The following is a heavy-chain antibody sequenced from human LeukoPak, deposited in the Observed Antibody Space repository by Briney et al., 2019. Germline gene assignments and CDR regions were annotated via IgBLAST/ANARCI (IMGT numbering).Heavy chain of an antibody. CDR3: AKTSGSWYYDY. J-gene: IGHJ4*02. D-gene: IGHD6-13*01. CDR2: IYHSGST. CDR1: GDSISSGAYY. V-gene: IGHV4-30-2*01. Sequence: PSETLSLTCTVSGDSISSGAYYWSWIRQPPGKGLEWIGYIYHSGSTYYNPSLKSRVTISLDRSKNQFSLKLNSVTAADTAVYYCAKTSGSWYYDYWGQGTPVTVSS.